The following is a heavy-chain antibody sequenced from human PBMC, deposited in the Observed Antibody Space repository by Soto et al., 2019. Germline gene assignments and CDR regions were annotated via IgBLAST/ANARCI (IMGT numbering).Heavy chain of an antibody. CDR3: ARDPVYYDFWSGYYTPYYYYYGMDV. CDR2: IWYDGSNK. D-gene: IGHD3-3*01. Sequence: GGSLRLCCAACGVTFSSWVMHWGRQSPGKGLEWVAVIWYDGSNKYYADSVKGRFTISRDNSKNTLYLQMNSLRAEDTAVYYCARDPVYYDFWSGYYTPYYYYYGMDVWGQGTTVTVSS. V-gene: IGHV3-33*01. CDR1: GVTFSSWV. J-gene: IGHJ6*02.